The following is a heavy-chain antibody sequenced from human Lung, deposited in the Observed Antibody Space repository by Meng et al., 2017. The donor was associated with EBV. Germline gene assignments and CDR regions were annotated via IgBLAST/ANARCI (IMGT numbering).Heavy chain of an antibody. Sequence: QVQLTESGPGLWKPYPTLCLPCTVSGGSSSSGGHCWSLIRQPPGKGLEWIGYIYYSGSTYYNPSLKSLVSISIDTSNNQFSLKLSSVTAADTAVYYCARAVDTGYFDYWGQGTLVTVSS. CDR2: IYYSGST. CDR1: GGSSSSGGHC. J-gene: IGHJ4*02. V-gene: IGHV4-31*01. CDR3: ARAVDTGYFDY. D-gene: IGHD5-18*01.